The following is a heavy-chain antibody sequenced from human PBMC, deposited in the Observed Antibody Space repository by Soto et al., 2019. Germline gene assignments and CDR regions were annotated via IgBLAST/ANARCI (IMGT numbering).Heavy chain of an antibody. CDR2: ISYDGSNK. CDR3: AKDWWAAAAGGGFDY. CDR1: GFTFSSYG. J-gene: IGHJ4*02. V-gene: IGHV3-30*18. D-gene: IGHD6-13*01. Sequence: QVQLVESGGGVVQPGRSLRLSCAASGFTFSSYGMHWVRQAPGKGLEWVAVISYDGSNKYYADSVKGRFTISRDNSKNTLYLQMNSLGAEDTAVYYCAKDWWAAAAGGGFDYWGQGTLVTVSS.